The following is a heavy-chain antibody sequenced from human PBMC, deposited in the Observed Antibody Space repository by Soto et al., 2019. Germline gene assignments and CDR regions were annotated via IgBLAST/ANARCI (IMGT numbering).Heavy chain of an antibody. CDR1: GGSISSYD. Sequence: SETLSLTCTVAGGSISSYDWSWIRQPPGKGLEWIGYIYYSGSTNYNPSLKSRVTISVDTSKNQFSLKLSSVTAADTAVYYCARHRTPSPTMVRGVMYDFDYWGQGTLVTVSS. V-gene: IGHV4-59*08. J-gene: IGHJ4*02. CDR3: ARHRTPSPTMVRGVMYDFDY. D-gene: IGHD3-10*01. CDR2: IYYSGST.